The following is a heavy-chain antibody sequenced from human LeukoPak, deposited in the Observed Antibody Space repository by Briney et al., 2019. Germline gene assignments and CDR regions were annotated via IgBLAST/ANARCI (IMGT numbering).Heavy chain of an antibody. J-gene: IGHJ3*02. D-gene: IGHD6-13*01. CDR2: IDSDGSST. Sequence: PGGSLRLSCADSGFTFSSYWMHWVRQVPGKGLVWVSRIDSDGSSTTYADVVKGRFTFSGDNAKKGLYLQMNSLRAEDTAVYYCARVIAAQAFDIWGQGTMVTVSS. V-gene: IGHV3-74*01. CDR3: ARVIAAQAFDI. CDR1: GFTFSSYW.